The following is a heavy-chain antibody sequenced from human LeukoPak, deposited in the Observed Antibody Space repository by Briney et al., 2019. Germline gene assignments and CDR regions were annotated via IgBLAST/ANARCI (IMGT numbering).Heavy chain of an antibody. D-gene: IGHD3-9*01. Sequence: GGSLRLSCAASGFTFSSYWMSWVRQAPGKGLEWVANIKQDGSEKYYVDSVKGRFTISRDNAKNSLYLQMNSLRAEDTAVYYCACECYDFLTGFGYWGQGTLVTVSS. V-gene: IGHV3-7*01. CDR3: ACECYDFLTGFGY. J-gene: IGHJ4*02. CDR2: IKQDGSEK. CDR1: GFTFSSYW.